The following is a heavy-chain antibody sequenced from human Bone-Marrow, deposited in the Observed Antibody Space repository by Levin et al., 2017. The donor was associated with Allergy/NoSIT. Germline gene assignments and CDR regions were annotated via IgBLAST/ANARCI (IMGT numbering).Heavy chain of an antibody. D-gene: IGHD3-10*01. J-gene: IGHJ6*03. CDR2: ISGSGGST. CDR3: AKDLSGSYSSPLYYMDV. Sequence: PGGSLRLSCAASGFTFSSYAMSWVRQAPGKGLEWVSAISGSGGSTYYADSVKGRFTISRDNSKNTLYLQMNSLRAEDTAVYYCAKDLSGSYSSPLYYMDVWGKGTTVTVSS. CDR1: GFTFSSYA. V-gene: IGHV3-23*01.